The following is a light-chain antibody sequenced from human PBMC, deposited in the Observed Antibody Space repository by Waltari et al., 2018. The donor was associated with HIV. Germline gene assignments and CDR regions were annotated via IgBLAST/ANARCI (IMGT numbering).Light chain of an antibody. CDR3: SSRDTTGRFWV. CDR2: GSN. Sequence: SSELTQDPLVSVAPGQTARITCQGDMLRFYYGSWYQQRTGQAPRLLSYGSNNRPSGIPDRFSGSTSGNTMSLTITATRAEDEGDYFCSSRDTTGRFWVFG. CDR1: MLRFYY. J-gene: IGLJ1*01. V-gene: IGLV3-19*01.